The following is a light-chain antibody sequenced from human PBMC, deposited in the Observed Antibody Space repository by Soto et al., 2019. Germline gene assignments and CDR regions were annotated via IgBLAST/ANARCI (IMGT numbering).Light chain of an antibody. CDR2: GAS. CDR3: QQYRSSPQP. CDR1: QSVSSSY. J-gene: IGKJ1*01. Sequence: EIVLTQSPGTLSLSPGERATLSCRASQSVSSSYLAWYQQTPGQAPRLLIYGASSRATGIPDGFSGSGSGTDLTLTISRLEPEDFAVYYRQQYRSSPQPFCQGTNVDIK. V-gene: IGKV3-20*01.